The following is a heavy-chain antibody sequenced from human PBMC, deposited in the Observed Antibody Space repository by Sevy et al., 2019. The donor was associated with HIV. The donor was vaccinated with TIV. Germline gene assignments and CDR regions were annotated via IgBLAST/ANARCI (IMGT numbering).Heavy chain of an antibody. Sequence: SETLSLTCAVYGGSFSGYYWSWIRQPPGKGLEWIGEINHSGSTNYNPSLKSRATISVDTSKNQFSLKLSSVTAADTAVYYCARDVSTMVRGVITNYYMDVWGKGTTVTVSS. D-gene: IGHD3-10*01. J-gene: IGHJ6*03. CDR3: ARDVSTMVRGVITNYYMDV. V-gene: IGHV4-34*01. CDR1: GGSFSGYY. CDR2: INHSGST.